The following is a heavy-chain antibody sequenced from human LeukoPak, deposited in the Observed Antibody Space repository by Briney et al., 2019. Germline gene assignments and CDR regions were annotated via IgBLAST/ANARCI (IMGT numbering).Heavy chain of an antibody. J-gene: IGHJ4*02. D-gene: IGHD3-22*01. V-gene: IGHV1-18*01. CDR2: ISAYNGNT. Sequence: ASVKVSFKASGYTFTSYGISWVRQAPGQGLEWMGWISAYNGNTNYAQKLQGRVTMTTDTSTSTAYMELRSLRSDDTAVYYCARDLFSIGYYYDSSGSVPDYWGQGTLVTVSS. CDR1: GYTFTSYG. CDR3: ARDLFSIGYYYDSSGSVPDY.